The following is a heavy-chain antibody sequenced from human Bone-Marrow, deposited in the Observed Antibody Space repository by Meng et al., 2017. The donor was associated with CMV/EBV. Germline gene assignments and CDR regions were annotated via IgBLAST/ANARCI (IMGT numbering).Heavy chain of an antibody. J-gene: IGHJ4*02. CDR1: GFTLSNFE. D-gene: IGHD5-24*01. CDR2: ISSSGDRT. V-gene: IGHV3-48*03. Sequence: GESLKISCAASGFTLSNFEMHWVRQAPGKGLEWISYISSSGDRTLNAESVRGRFRTSRDNAKSSLYLQMNSVKAEDTAVYFCARLQGGVTTYDYWGQGTLVTVSS. CDR3: ARLQGGVTTYDY.